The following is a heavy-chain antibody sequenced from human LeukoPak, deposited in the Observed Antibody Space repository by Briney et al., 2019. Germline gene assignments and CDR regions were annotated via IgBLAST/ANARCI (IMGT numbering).Heavy chain of an antibody. CDR2: INDSGST. J-gene: IGHJ4*02. CDR3: ARGVYGDYFTKTGYFDY. CDR1: GGSFSGYY. V-gene: IGHV4-34*01. Sequence: SETLSLTCAVYGGSFSGYYWNWIRQPPGKGLEWIGEINDSGSTNYNPFLKSRVSISVDTSKKQFSLKVNSVTAADTAVYHCARGVYGDYFTKTGYFDYWGQGTQVIVSS. D-gene: IGHD4-17*01.